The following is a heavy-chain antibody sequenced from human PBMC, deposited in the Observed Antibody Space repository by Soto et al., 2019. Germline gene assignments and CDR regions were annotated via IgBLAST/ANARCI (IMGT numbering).Heavy chain of an antibody. CDR1: GGSISSGGYY. CDR2: IYYSGST. CDR3: ARELRFGEDYYGMDV. J-gene: IGHJ6*02. Sequence: QVQLQESGPGLVKPSQTLSLTCTVSGGSISSGGYYWSWIRQHPGKGLEWIGYIYYSGSTYYNPSLKTRVTISVETSKNQFSLKLSSVPAADTAVYYGARELRFGEDYYGMDVWGQGTTVTVSS. V-gene: IGHV4-31*03. D-gene: IGHD3-10*01.